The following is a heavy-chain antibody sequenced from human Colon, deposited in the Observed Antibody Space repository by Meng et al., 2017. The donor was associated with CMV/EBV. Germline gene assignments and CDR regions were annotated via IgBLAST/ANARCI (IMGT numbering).Heavy chain of an antibody. CDR3: ARGIGHASNNTHDY. Sequence: SETLSLTCTVSGGSVSSSDYYWSWIRQPPGKGLEWIGYIYYSGSTNYNPSLRSRLSISVDMSKNQVYLTLRSVTAADTAMYFCARGIGHASNNTHDYWGQGTLVTVSS. CDR1: GGSVSSSDYY. CDR2: IYYSGST. V-gene: IGHV4-61*08. J-gene: IGHJ4*02. D-gene: IGHD1/OR15-1a*01.